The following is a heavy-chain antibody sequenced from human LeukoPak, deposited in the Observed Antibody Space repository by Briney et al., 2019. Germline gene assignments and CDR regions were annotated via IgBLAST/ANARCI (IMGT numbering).Heavy chain of an antibody. CDR3: ARGPMYYYDSSGPRDWYFDL. CDR2: IYNSGST. D-gene: IGHD3-22*01. J-gene: IGHJ2*01. Sequence: LRLSCAASGFTFSDYYMSWIRQSPGRGLEWIGYIYNSGSTYYNPSLKSRVTISVDTSKNQFSLKPSSVTAADTAVYYCARGPMYYYDSSGPRDWYFDLWGRGTLVTVSS. V-gene: IGHV4-34*01. CDR1: GFTFSDYY.